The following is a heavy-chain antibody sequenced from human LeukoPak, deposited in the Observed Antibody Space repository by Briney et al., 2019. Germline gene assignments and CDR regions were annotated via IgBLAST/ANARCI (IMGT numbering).Heavy chain of an antibody. D-gene: IGHD2-15*01. CDR2: ISTSSSYI. CDR1: GFTFSSYN. Sequence: GGSLRLSCAASGFTFSSYNMNWVRQAPGKGLEWVSSISTSSSYIYYADSVKGRFTISRDNARNSLYLQMNSLRAEDTAMYYCARDVVVVVASDSNFNYWGQGTLVTVSP. J-gene: IGHJ4*02. V-gene: IGHV3-21*01. CDR3: ARDVVVVVASDSNFNY.